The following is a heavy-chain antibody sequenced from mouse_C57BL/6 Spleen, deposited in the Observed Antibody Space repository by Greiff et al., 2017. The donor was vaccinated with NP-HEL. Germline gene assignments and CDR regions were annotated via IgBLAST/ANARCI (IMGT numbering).Heavy chain of an antibody. CDR3: ASDHGSPYAMDY. Sequence: EVQVVESGGGLVKPGGSLKLSCAASGFTFSSYAMSWVRQTPEKRLEWVATISDGGSYTYYPDNVKGRFTISRDNAKNNLYLQMSHLKSEDTAMYYCASDHGSPYAMDYWGQGTSVTVSS. J-gene: IGHJ4*01. CDR1: GFTFSSYA. V-gene: IGHV5-4*01. CDR2: ISDGGSYT. D-gene: IGHD1-1*01.